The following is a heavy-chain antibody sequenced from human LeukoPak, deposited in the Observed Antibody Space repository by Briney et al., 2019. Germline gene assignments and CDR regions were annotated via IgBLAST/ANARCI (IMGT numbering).Heavy chain of an antibody. CDR1: GGSISSYY. Sequence: SETLSLTCTVSGGSISSYYWSWIRQPSGKGLEWIGYIYYSGSTNYNPSLESRVTISVDTSKNQFSLKLRSVTAADTAVYYCARRCTSSCSYYYAMDVWGQGTTVSVSS. CDR2: IYYSGST. J-gene: IGHJ6*02. CDR3: ARRCTSSCSYYYAMDV. V-gene: IGHV4-59*01. D-gene: IGHD2-15*01.